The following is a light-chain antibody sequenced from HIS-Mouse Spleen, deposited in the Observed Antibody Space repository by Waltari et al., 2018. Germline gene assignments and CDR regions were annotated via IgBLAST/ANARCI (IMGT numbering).Light chain of an antibody. J-gene: IGLJ3*02. V-gene: IGLV2-14*03. CDR2: DVS. Sequence: QSALTQPASVSGSPGQSLTIPCTGTSSAVGGYNYVSWYQHHPGKAPKLMIYDVSNRPSGVSNRFSGSKSGNTASLTISGLQAEDEADYYCSSYTSSSTRVFGGGTKLTVL. CDR1: SSAVGGYNY. CDR3: SSYTSSSTRV.